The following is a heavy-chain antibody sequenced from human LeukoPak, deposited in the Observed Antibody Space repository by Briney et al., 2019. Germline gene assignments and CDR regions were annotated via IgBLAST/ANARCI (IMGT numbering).Heavy chain of an antibody. D-gene: IGHD3-22*01. J-gene: IGHJ3*02. CDR1: GFTFSSYA. Sequence: GGSLRLSCAASGFTFSSYAMSWVRQAPGKGLEWVSAISGSGGSTYYADSVKGRFTISRDNSKNTLYLQMNSLRAEDTAVYYCATLPYYYDSSGYYSSDAFDIWDQGTMVTVSS. CDR2: ISGSGGST. V-gene: IGHV3-23*01. CDR3: ATLPYYYDSSGYYSSDAFDI.